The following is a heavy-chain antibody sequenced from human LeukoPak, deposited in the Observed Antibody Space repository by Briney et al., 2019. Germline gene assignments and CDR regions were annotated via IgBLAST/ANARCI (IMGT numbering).Heavy chain of an antibody. D-gene: IGHD2-21*01. CDR1: GGSISSNNW. J-gene: IGHJ4*02. Sequence: SETLSLTCAVSGGSISSNNWWSWVRQPPGKGLEWIGEIYHSGSTNYNPSLKSGVTISVDKSKNQFSLNLRSVTAADTAVYYCGGGDYSWYFDYWGQGTLVTVSS. V-gene: IGHV4-4*02. CDR2: IYHSGST. CDR3: GGGDYSWYFDY.